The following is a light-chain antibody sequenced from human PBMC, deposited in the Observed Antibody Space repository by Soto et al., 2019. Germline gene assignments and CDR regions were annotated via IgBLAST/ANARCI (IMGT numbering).Light chain of an antibody. CDR1: QSVSNY. J-gene: IGKJ5*01. CDR3: QQRSDWPVT. Sequence: EILLTQSPATLSLSPGETATLSCRASQSVSNYLAWYQQTPGQPPRLLISNASNRATGIPARFSGSGSRTDFTLTISSLEPEDSAVYYCQQRSDWPVTFGQGTRLEIK. CDR2: NAS. V-gene: IGKV3-11*01.